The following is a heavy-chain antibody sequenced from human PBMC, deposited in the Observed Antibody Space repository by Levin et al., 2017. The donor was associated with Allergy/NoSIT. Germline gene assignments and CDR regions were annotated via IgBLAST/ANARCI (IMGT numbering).Heavy chain of an antibody. Sequence: AGGSLRLSCAASGFTFSSYTMNWVRQAPGKGLEWVSSISSSSSYIYYADSVKGRFTISRDNAKNSLYLQMNSLRAEDTAVYYCARMYTSGWFPWGQGTLVTVSS. CDR2: ISSSSSYI. D-gene: IGHD6-19*01. J-gene: IGHJ5*02. CDR3: ARMYTSGWFP. CDR1: GFTFSSYT. V-gene: IGHV3-21*01.